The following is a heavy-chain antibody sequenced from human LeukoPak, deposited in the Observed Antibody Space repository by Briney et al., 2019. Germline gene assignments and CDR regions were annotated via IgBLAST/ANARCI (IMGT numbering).Heavy chain of an antibody. CDR3: ARQRELLPHWYFDL. J-gene: IGHJ2*01. V-gene: IGHV4-59*08. CDR1: GVSISSYY. D-gene: IGHD1-26*01. Sequence: SETLSLTCTVSGVSISSYYWSWIRQPPGKGLEWIGYIYYSGNTNYNPSFKSRVTISIDTSKNQFSLKLSSVTAADTAVYYCARQRELLPHWYFDLWGRGTLVTVSS. CDR2: IYYSGNT.